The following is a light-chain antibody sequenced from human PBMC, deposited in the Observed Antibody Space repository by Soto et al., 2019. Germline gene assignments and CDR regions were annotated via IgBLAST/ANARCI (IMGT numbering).Light chain of an antibody. CDR2: GAS. V-gene: IGKV3-20*01. CDR1: QSVRSSY. J-gene: IGKJ4*01. Sequence: EITQSEGALSQSPGESATLFCRARQSVRSSYFAWYHQKPGQAPRLLLFGASTRAPGIPDRFSGSGSGTDFTLTISRLEPEESTVYYCQQYCSSPVTFGGGSKVDIK. CDR3: QQYCSSPVT.